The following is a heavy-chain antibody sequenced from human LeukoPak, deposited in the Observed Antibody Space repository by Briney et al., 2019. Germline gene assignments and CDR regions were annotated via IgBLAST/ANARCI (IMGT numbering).Heavy chain of an antibody. CDR3: TRDRIQTDY. J-gene: IGHJ4*02. CDR2: IRNKVAGGTA. V-gene: IGHV3-49*03. CDR1: GFTFAAYS. Sequence: GGSLRLSCTASGFTFAAYSMTWFRLAPGKELEWVSFIRNKVAGGTAEYAASVRGRFTVSRDDSNSIVYLQMNNLKTEDTGVYYCTRDRIQTDYWGQGTLVTVSS.